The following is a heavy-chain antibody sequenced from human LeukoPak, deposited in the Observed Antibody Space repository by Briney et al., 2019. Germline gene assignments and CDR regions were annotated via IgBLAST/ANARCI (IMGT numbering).Heavy chain of an antibody. D-gene: IGHD3-3*01. CDR2: IYSGGST. CDR3: ARGMQYYDFWSGVQGAFDI. J-gene: IGHJ3*02. CDR1: GFTVSSNY. V-gene: IGHV3-66*02. Sequence: GGSLRLSCAAFGFTVSSNYMSWVRQAPGKGLEWVSVIYSGGSTYYADSVKGRFTISRDNSKNTLYLQMNSLRAEDTAVYYCARGMQYYDFWSGVQGAFDIWGQGTMVTVSS.